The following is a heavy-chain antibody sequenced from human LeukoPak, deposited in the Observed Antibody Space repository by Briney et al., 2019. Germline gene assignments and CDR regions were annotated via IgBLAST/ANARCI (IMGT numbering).Heavy chain of an antibody. D-gene: IGHD3-10*01. J-gene: IGHJ4*02. CDR3: ARDDGEDYYGSGSYRY. CDR2: ISSSSSTI. V-gene: IGHV3-48*01. Sequence: GGSLRLSCAASGFTFSSYSMNRVRQAPGKGLEWVSYISSSSSTIYYADSVKGRFTISRDNAKNSLYLQMNSLRAEDTAVYYCARDDGEDYYGSGSYRYWGQGTLVTVSS. CDR1: GFTFSSYS.